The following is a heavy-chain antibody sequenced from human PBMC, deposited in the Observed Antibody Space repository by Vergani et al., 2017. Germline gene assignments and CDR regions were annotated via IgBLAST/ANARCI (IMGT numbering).Heavy chain of an antibody. V-gene: IGHV4-34*01. CDR1: GGSFSGYY. Sequence: QVQLQQWGAGLLKPSETLSLTCAVYGGSFSGYYWSWIRQPPGKGLEWIGYIYYSGSTNYNPSLKSRVTISVDTSKNQFSLKLSSVTAADTAVYYCARGNYYDSSGYKWGQGTLVTVSS. J-gene: IGHJ4*02. CDR2: IYYSGST. CDR3: ARGNYYDSSGYK. D-gene: IGHD3-22*01.